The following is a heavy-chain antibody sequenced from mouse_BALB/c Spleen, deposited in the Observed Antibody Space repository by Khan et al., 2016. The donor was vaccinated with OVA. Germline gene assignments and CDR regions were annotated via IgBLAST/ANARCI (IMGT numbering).Heavy chain of an antibody. CDR1: GYLFYTYY. Sequence: VRLQQSGPELMKPGASVKISCKASGYLFYTYYIHWKMQSYGKRLEWIGYIDPFSGGXTYNQKFKGKATLTVDRSSSTAYIHLSNLTSEDSAVYYCTRHGYVAWFTYWGQGTLVTVSS. D-gene: IGHD2-2*01. V-gene: IGHV1S135*01. CDR3: TRHGYVAWFTY. J-gene: IGHJ3*01. CDR2: IDPFSGGX.